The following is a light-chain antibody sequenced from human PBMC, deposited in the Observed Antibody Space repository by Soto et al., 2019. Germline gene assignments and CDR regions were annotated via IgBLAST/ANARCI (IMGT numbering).Light chain of an antibody. CDR2: GNS. CDR1: SSNIGAGYY. Sequence: QSVLTQPPSVSGAPGQRVTISCTGSSSNIGAGYYVHWYQQLPGTAPKLLIYGNSNRPSGVPDRFSGSKSGTSASLAITGLQAEDEADYYCRSYASILSALFGGGTKVTVL. J-gene: IGLJ3*02. CDR3: RSYASILSAL. V-gene: IGLV1-40*01.